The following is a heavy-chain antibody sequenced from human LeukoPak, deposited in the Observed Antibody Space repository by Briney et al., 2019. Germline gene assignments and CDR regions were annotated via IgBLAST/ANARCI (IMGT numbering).Heavy chain of an antibody. D-gene: IGHD3-22*01. Sequence: GESLKISCKGSGYSFTSYWIGWVRQMPGKGLEWMGIIYPGDSDTRYSPSFQGQVTISADKSISTAYLQWSSLKASDTAMYYCARGTGDSSGYHTDYYYYYYMDVWGKGTTVTVSS. CDR2: IYPGDSDT. V-gene: IGHV5-51*01. J-gene: IGHJ6*03. CDR3: ARGTGDSSGYHTDYYYYYYMDV. CDR1: GYSFTSYW.